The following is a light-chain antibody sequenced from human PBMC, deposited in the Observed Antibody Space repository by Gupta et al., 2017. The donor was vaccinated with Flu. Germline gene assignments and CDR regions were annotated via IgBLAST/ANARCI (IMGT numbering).Light chain of an antibody. J-gene: IGLJ2*01. CDR3: SAYRSDTLLVV. Sequence: SDVGTYNYVSWYQQHPGKAPNLMIYNVYNRPSGVSNRFSGSKSGNTASLTISGLQAEDEADYYCSAYRSDTLLVVFGGGTKLTVL. V-gene: IGLV2-14*03. CDR1: SDVGTYNY. CDR2: NVY.